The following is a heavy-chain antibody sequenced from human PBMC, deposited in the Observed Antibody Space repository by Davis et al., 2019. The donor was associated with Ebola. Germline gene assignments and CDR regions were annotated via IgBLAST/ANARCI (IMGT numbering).Heavy chain of an antibody. Sequence: GESLKISCAASGFTFSSYWMSWVRQAPGKGLEWAANIKQDGSEKYYVDSVKGRFTISRDNAKNSLYLQMNSLRAEDTAVYYCAKAGSSWYWDYWGQGTLVTVSS. D-gene: IGHD6-13*01. V-gene: IGHV3-7*03. J-gene: IGHJ4*02. CDR2: IKQDGSEK. CDR1: GFTFSSYW. CDR3: AKAGSSWYWDY.